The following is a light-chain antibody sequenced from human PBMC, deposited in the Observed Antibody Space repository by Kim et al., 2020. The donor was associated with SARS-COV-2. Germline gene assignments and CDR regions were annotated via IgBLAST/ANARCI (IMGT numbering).Light chain of an antibody. Sequence: SSELTQDPAVSVALGQTVRITCQGDSLRSYYASWYQQKPGQAPVLLIYGKNNRPSGLPDRLSGSSSGKTASLTIPGAQAEDEADYYCNSRDSSGNHWVFG. J-gene: IGLJ3*02. CDR3: NSRDSSGNHWV. CDR2: GKN. V-gene: IGLV3-19*01. CDR1: SLRSYY.